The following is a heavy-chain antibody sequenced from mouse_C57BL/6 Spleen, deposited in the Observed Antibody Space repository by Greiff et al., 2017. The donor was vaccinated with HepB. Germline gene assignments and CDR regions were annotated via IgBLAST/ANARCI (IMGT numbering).Heavy chain of an antibody. J-gene: IGHJ3*01. CDR2: IRNKANGYTT. CDR3: ASHYGNYGFAY. V-gene: IGHV7-3*01. D-gene: IGHD2-1*01. Sequence: EVHLVESGGGLVQPGGSLSLSCAASGFTFTDYYMSWVRQPPGKALEWLGFIRNKANGYTTEYSASVKGRFTISRDNSQSILYLQMNALRAEDSATYYCASHYGNYGFAYWGQGTLVTVSA. CDR1: GFTFTDYY.